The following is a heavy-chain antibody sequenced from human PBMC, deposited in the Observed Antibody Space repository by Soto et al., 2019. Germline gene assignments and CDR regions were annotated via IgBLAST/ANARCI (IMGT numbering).Heavy chain of an antibody. CDR3: ARFFVAGLDYYYYYGMDV. CDR2: TYYRSKWYN. CDR1: GDSVSSNSAA. J-gene: IGHJ6*02. Sequence: QVQLQQSGPGLVKPSQTLSLTCAISGDSVSSNSAAWNWIRQSPSRGLEWLGRTYYRSKWYNDSAVSVKSRITINPDTSKNQFSLQLNSVTPEDTAVYYCARFFVAGLDYYYYYGMDVWGQGTTVTVSS. D-gene: IGHD6-19*01. V-gene: IGHV6-1*01.